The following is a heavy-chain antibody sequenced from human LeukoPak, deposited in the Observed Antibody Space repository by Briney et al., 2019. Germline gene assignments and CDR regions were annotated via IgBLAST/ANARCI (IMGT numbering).Heavy chain of an antibody. Sequence: GGSLRLSCAASGFTFSSYGMHWVRQAPGKGLEWVAVISYDGSNKYYADSVKGRFTISRDNSKNTLYLQMNSLRAEDTAVYYCARSYGSGSYARGKDYWGQGTLVTVSS. CDR2: ISYDGSNK. V-gene: IGHV3-30*03. CDR1: GFTFSSYG. D-gene: IGHD3-10*01. CDR3: ARSYGSGSYARGKDY. J-gene: IGHJ4*02.